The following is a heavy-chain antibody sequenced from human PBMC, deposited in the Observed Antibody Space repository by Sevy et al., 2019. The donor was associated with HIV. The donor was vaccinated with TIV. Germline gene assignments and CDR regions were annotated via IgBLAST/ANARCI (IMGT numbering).Heavy chain of an antibody. V-gene: IGHV3-30*02. CDR1: GFSFSSYG. Sequence: GGSLRLSCAASGFSFSSYGMHWARQAPGKGLEWMSYIQYDGSNKDYAHSVKGRFTISRDNSKNTLYLQMNSLRVEDTAVFYCVKEGGGGGGDHWGQGTLVTVSS. CDR2: IQYDGSNK. D-gene: IGHD3-16*01. J-gene: IGHJ4*02. CDR3: VKEGGGGGGDH.